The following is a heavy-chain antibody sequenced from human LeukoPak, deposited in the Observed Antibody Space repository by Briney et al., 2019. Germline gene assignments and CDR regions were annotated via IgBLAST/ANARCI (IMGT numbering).Heavy chain of an antibody. Sequence: PSETLSLTCAVYGGSFSGYYWSWIRQPPGKGLEWIGEINHSGSTNYNPSLKSRVTISVDTSKNQFSLKLSSVTAADTAVYCCARGTYYYDSSGYYYPFGYARFDYWGQGTLVTVSS. V-gene: IGHV4-34*01. CDR2: INHSGST. J-gene: IGHJ4*02. CDR3: ARGTYYYDSSGYYYPFGYARFDY. D-gene: IGHD3-22*01. CDR1: GGSFSGYY.